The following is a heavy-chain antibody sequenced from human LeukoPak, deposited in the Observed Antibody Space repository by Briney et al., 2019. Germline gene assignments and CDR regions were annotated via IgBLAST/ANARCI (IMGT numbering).Heavy chain of an antibody. CDR1: RFTFSGYS. V-gene: IGHV3-48*01. CDR2: ISSSSTSI. J-gene: IGHJ4*02. CDR3: AKEERIWKRGARSTFDY. Sequence: PGGSLRLSCAASRFTFSGYSMNWVRQAPGKGLEWISCISSSSTSIYYADSVKGRFTISRDNAKNTLYLQMNSLRAEDTAVYYCAKEERIWKRGARSTFDYWGQGTLVTVSS. D-gene: IGHD1-26*01.